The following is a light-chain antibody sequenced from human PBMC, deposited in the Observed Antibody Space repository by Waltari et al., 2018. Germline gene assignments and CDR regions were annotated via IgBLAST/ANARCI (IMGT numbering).Light chain of an antibody. CDR3: QVWDSGSHHVL. J-gene: IGLJ2*01. CDR2: DDT. Sequence: SYVLTQPPSVSVAPGQTARITCGGNDIASKSVHWNQQKPGQAPVVVGYDDTDRPSGIPVRFSGSNSGNTATLIISRVEAGDEADYYCQVWDSGSHHVLFGGGTKLTVL. V-gene: IGLV3-21*02. CDR1: DIASKS.